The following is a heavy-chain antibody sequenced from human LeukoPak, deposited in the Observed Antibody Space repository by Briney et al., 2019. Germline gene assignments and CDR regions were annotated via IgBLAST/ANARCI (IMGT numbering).Heavy chain of an antibody. CDR2: IYYSGST. CDR3: ARGIISGWSDYFDY. Sequence: KPSETLSLTCTVSGGSISSSSYYWGWIRQPPGKGLEWIGSIYYSGSTYYNPSLKSRVTISVDTSKNQFSLKLSSVTAADTAVYYCARGIISGWSDYFDYWGQGTLVTVSS. CDR1: GGSISSSSYY. D-gene: IGHD6-19*01. J-gene: IGHJ4*02. V-gene: IGHV4-39*07.